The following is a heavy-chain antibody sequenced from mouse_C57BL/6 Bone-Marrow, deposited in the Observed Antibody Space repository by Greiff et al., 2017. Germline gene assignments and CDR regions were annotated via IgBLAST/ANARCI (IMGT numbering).Heavy chain of an antibody. D-gene: IGHD1-1*01. V-gene: IGHV14-4*01. CDR2: IDPENGDT. CDR1: GFNIKDDY. Sequence: EVQLVESGAELVRPGASVKLSCTASGFNIKDDYMHWVKQRPEQGLEWIGWIDPENGDTEYASKFQGKATITADTSSNTAYLQLSSLTSEDTAVYYCAPLYYYGSSYDYWGQGTTLTVSS. J-gene: IGHJ2*01. CDR3: APLYYYGSSYDY.